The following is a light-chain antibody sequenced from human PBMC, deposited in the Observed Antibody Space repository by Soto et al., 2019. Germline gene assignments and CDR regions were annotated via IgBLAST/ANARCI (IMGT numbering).Light chain of an antibody. CDR3: QQFNSWDT. V-gene: IGKV1-5*03. Sequence: DIPMTQSPSTLSASVGDRVTITCRASQSISTWLAWYQQKPGKAPKLLIYTASSLESGAPSRFSGSGSGTEFTLTISSLQPDDFATYFCQQFNSWDTFGQGTKLEIK. J-gene: IGKJ2*01. CDR2: TAS. CDR1: QSISTW.